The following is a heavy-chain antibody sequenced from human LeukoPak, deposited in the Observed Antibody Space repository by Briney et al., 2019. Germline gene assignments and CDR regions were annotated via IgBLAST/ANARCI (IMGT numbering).Heavy chain of an antibody. CDR1: GFTVSSNY. CDR2: IYSGGST. V-gene: IGHV3-66*01. CDR3: ARWLQLTDAFDI. Sequence: HPGGSLRLSCAASGFTVSSNYMSWVRQAPGKGLEWVSVIYSGGSTYYADSVKGRFTISRDNSKNTLYLQMNSLRAEDTAVYYCARWLQLTDAFDIWGQGTMVTVSS. D-gene: IGHD5-24*01. J-gene: IGHJ3*02.